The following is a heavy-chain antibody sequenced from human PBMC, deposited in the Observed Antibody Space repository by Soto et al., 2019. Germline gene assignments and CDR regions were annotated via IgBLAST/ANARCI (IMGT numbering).Heavy chain of an antibody. CDR1: GLSFGIYT. V-gene: IGHV3-49*03. CDR2: IRGEAYGGTT. CDR3: CSPKPSYATSLYYFDN. J-gene: IGHJ4*02. D-gene: IGHD2-2*01. Sequence: GSLRLSCSASGLSFGIYTISWFRQAPGKGLEWVGFIRGEAYGGTTEYAASVKGRFTISRDDSKGIAYLQMNSLKTEDTAVYYCCSPKPSYATSLYYFDNWGQGTLVTGLL.